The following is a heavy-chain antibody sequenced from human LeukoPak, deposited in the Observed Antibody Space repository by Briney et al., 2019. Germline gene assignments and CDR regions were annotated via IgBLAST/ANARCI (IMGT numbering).Heavy chain of an antibody. V-gene: IGHV3-48*03. J-gene: IGHJ6*02. CDR2: ITSSGRII. CDR3: ASTGGYGSGTYDYYYFGMDV. Sequence: GGSLRLSCAASGFTFSSYEMNWVRQAPGKGLEWVAYITSSGRIIYYADSVKGRFTISRDNTKNSLYLQMNSLRAEDTAVYYCASTGGYGSGTYDYYYFGMDVWGQGTTVTVSS. D-gene: IGHD3-10*01. CDR1: GFTFSSYE.